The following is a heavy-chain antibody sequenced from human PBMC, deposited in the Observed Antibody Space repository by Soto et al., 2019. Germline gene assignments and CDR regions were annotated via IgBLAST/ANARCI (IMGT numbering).Heavy chain of an antibody. V-gene: IGHV3-64*01. CDR3: ARDGGGYYLDY. CDR2: ISSNGGST. CDR1: GFTFSSYA. Sequence: EVQLVESGGGLVQPGGSLRLSCAASGFTFSSYAMHWVRQAPGKGLEYVSAISSNGGSTYYANSVKGRFTISRDNSKNTLYLRMGSLRAEDMAGHYCARDGGGYYLDYWGQGALVTVSS. J-gene: IGHJ4*02. D-gene: IGHD2-15*01.